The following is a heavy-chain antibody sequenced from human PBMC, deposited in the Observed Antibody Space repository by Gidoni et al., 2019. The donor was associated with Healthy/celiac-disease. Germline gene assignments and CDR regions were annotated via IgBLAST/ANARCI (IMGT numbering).Heavy chain of an antibody. Sequence: QVQLQQWGAGLLKPSETLSLTCAVYGGSFSGCYWSWIRQPPGKGLEWIGEINHSGSTNYNPSLKSRVTISVDTSKNQFSLKLSSVTAADTAVYYCARASDSSGHYFDYWGQGTLVTVSS. CDR1: GGSFSGCY. D-gene: IGHD3-22*01. CDR3: ARASDSSGHYFDY. J-gene: IGHJ4*02. CDR2: INHSGST. V-gene: IGHV4-34*01.